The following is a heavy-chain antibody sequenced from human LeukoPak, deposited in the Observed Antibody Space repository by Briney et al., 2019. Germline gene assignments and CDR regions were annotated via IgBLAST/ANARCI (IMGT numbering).Heavy chain of an antibody. CDR1: GASISSYY. V-gene: IGHV4-39*01. CDR3: ARHGTSSPTRYFDY. Sequence: LETLSLTCTVSGASISSYYWGWIRQPPGKGLEWIGSMYYSGSTYYNPSLKSRVTISADTSKNQFSLKLSSVTAADTAVYYCARHGTSSPTRYFDYWGQGAQVTVSS. CDR2: MYYSGST. D-gene: IGHD6-6*01. J-gene: IGHJ4*02.